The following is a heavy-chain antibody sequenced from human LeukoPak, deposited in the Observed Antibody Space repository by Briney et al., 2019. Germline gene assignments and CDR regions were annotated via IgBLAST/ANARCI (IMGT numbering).Heavy chain of an antibody. V-gene: IGHV3-53*01. CDR3: SVTTRYGANCYFDY. CDR1: GFTVSSNY. Sequence: GGSLRLSCAASGFTVSSNYMSWVRQAPGKGLEWVSLIYSGGSTYYADSVKGRFTISRDNSKNTLCLQMNSLRAEDTAVYYCSVTTRYGANCYFDYWGQGALVTVSS. D-gene: IGHD4-23*01. CDR2: IYSGGST. J-gene: IGHJ4*02.